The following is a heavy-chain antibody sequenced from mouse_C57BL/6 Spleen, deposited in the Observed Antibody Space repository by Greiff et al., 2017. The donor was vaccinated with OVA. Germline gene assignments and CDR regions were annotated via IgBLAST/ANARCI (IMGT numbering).Heavy chain of an antibody. Sequence: QVQLQQPGAELVKPGASVKLSCKASGYTFTSYWMHWVKQRPGQGLEWIGMIHPNSGSTNYNEKFKSKATLTVDKSSSTAYMQLSSLTSEDSAVYYWAGMVTTDWYFDVWGTGTTVTVSS. J-gene: IGHJ1*03. CDR3: AGMVTTDWYFDV. V-gene: IGHV1-64*01. D-gene: IGHD2-2*01. CDR1: GYTFTSYW. CDR2: IHPNSGST.